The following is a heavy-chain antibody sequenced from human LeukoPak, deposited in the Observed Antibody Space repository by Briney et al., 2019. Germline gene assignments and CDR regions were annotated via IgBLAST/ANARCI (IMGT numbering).Heavy chain of an antibody. J-gene: IGHJ4*02. Sequence: ETGGSLRLSCAASGFTFSNAWMSWVRQAPGKGLEWVGRIKSKTDGGTTDYAAPVKGRFTVSRDGSKNTLYLQMNSLKTEDTAVYYCTTEFRDDYVWGSYRRSYYFDYWGQGTLVTVSS. D-gene: IGHD3-16*02. CDR3: TTEFRDDYVWGSYRRSYYFDY. CDR2: IKSKTDGGTT. V-gene: IGHV3-15*01. CDR1: GFTFSNAW.